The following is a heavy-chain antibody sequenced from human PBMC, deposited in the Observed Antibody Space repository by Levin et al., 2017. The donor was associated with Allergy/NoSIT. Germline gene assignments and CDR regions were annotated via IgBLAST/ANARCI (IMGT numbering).Heavy chain of an antibody. V-gene: IGHV3-23*01. CDR3: AKDKKPDSGWDIDY. Sequence: GGSLRLSCAASGFTFSTFSMSWVRQAPGKGLEWVSAIYPSGETTYYADSVKGRFTISRDNSKDTLYLQMSSLRAEDTALYYCAKDKKPDSGWDIDYWGQGTLVTVSS. J-gene: IGHJ4*02. D-gene: IGHD6-19*01. CDR1: GFTFSTFS. CDR2: IYPSGETT.